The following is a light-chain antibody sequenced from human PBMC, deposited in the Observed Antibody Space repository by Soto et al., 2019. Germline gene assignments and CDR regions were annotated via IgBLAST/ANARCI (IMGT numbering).Light chain of an antibody. Sequence: EVVMTQSPATLSVSPGXSATLSCRASQSISSNKLAWYQQKPGQAPRLLLFGVSNRATGIPARFSGSGSGTDFSLTTSSLQSEDFAVYYCQQYDYWPRTFGQGTKVDIK. V-gene: IGKV3-15*01. J-gene: IGKJ1*01. CDR1: QSISSN. CDR2: GVS. CDR3: QQYDYWPRT.